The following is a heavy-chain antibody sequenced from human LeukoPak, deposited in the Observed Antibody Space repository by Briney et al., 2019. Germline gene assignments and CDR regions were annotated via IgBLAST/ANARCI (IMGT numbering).Heavy chain of an antibody. CDR3: ARDLAMYSPDLDY. Sequence: ASVKVSCKASGYSFTDYYLHWVRQAPGHGLEWMGWINPKTGVTKYAQNFQGRVTMTRDTSISTAYMEVSRLRSDDTAVFYCARDLAMYSPDLDYWGQGTLVTVSS. V-gene: IGHV1-2*02. J-gene: IGHJ4*02. D-gene: IGHD1-26*01. CDR1: GYSFTDYY. CDR2: INPKTGVT.